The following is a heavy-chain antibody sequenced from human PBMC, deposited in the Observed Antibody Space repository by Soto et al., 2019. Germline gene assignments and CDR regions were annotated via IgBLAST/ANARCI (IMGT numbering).Heavy chain of an antibody. D-gene: IGHD3-22*01. CDR3: ARVRQTDYDTSAHSLDS. Sequence: QVQLQESGPGLVKPSQTLSLTCTVSGGSICSGGYYWSWIRQHPGKGLEWIGYVYNSGSTYNNPCLKSRVTISVDTSKNQFSLKLNSVTAADKAVYYCARVRQTDYDTSAHSLDSWGQGTLVTVSS. J-gene: IGHJ4*02. V-gene: IGHV4-31*03. CDR1: GGSICSGGYY. CDR2: VYNSGST.